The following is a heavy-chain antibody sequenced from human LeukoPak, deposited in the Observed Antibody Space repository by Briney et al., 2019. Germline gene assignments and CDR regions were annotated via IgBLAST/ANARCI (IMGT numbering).Heavy chain of an antibody. CDR3: ARGGSSSFDI. CDR2: IYTSGST. V-gene: IGHV4-4*07. D-gene: IGHD2-15*01. J-gene: IGHJ3*02. CDR1: GGSFSNYY. Sequence: SETLSLTCTVSGGSFSNYYWSWIRQPAGKGLEWIGRIYTSGSTNYNPSLKSRVTMSVDTSRNQFSLKLSSVTAADTAVYYCARGGSSSFDIWGQGTMVTVSS.